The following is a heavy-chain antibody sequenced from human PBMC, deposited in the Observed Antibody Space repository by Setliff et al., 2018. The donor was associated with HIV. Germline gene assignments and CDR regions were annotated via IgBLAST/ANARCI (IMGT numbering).Heavy chain of an antibody. V-gene: IGHV4-34*01. J-gene: IGHJ5*02. CDR3: ARRAVPSLGGWYKEDWFDP. CDR1: GGSFRGYH. D-gene: IGHD6-19*01. CDR2: INHSGST. Sequence: SETLSLTCAVYGGSFRGYHWSWIRQPPGKGLEWIGEINHSGSTNYNPSLKSRVIISVDTSKNQFSLKVRSVTAADTALYYCARRAVPSLGGWYKEDWFDPWGQGILVTVSS.